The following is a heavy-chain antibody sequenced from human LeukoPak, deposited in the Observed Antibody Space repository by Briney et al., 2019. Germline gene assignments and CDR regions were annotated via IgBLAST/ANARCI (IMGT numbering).Heavy chain of an antibody. J-gene: IGHJ5*01. CDR1: GASFSDYY. CDR3: ARLIENWFES. Sequence: PSETLSLTCAVYGASFSDYYWRWLRQPPGKGLEWIGIIHNSGFNNYSPSLKSRVTISVDASTNQVSLKLTSVTAADAAVYYCARLIENWFESWGLGTLVTVSS. D-gene: IGHD3-22*01. V-gene: IGHV4-34*01. CDR2: IHNSGFN.